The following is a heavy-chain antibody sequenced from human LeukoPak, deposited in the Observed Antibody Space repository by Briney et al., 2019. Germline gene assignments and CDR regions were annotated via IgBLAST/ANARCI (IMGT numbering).Heavy chain of an antibody. CDR2: IYPGDSDT. CDR3: ARHCYSTNCYD. CDR1: GYSFTSYW. V-gene: IGHV5-51*01. J-gene: IGHJ4*02. Sequence: GEPLKISCKGSGYSFTSYWIGWVRQMPGKGLEWMAIIYPGDSDTRYSPSFQGQVTISADKSISTAYLQWSSLKASDTAIYYCARHCYSTNCYDWGQGTLVTVSS. D-gene: IGHD2-2*01.